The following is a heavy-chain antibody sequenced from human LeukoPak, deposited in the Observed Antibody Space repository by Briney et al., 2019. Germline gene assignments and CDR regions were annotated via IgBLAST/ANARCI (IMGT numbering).Heavy chain of an antibody. CDR2: INGNGVGT. J-gene: IGHJ4*02. D-gene: IGHD1-14*01. V-gene: IGHV3-23*01. CDR1: GFTFSSYA. CDR3: AKHPLAGGNPDY. Sequence: GGSLRLSCAASGFTFSSYAMSWVRETPGKGLEWGSAINGNGVGTFYAGSVGGRFTISRDNPKNTLYLQMASLRVEGTAVYYCAKHPLAGGNPDYWGQGTLVTVSS.